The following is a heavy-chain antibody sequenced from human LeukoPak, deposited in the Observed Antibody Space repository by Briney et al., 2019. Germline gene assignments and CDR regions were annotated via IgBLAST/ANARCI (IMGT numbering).Heavy chain of an antibody. D-gene: IGHD4-23*01. V-gene: IGHV1-69*13. J-gene: IGHJ4*02. CDR2: IIPIFGTA. CDR3: ARDLYGRTTVVTHDNL. CDR1: GGTFSSYA. Sequence: ASVKVSCKASGGTFSSYAISWVRQAPGQGLEWMGGIIPIFGTANYAQKFQGRVTITADESTSTAYMELSSLRSEDTAVYYCARDLYGRTTVVTHDNLWGQGTLVTVSS.